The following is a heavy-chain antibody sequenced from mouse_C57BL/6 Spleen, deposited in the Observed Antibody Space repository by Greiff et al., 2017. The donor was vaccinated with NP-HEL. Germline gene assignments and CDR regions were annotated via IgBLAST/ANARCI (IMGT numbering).Heavy chain of an antibody. D-gene: IGHD4-1*01. CDR3: STGPLDY. J-gene: IGHJ2*01. CDR2: LYPGSGST. CDR1: GYTFTSYW. V-gene: IGHV1-55*01. Sequence: QVQLQQPGAELVKPGASVKMSCTASGYTFTSYWITWVKQRPGQGLEWIGDLYPGSGSTNYNEKFKSKAPLTVDTSSSTAYMQLSSLTSEDSAVYYCSTGPLDYWGQGTTLTVSS.